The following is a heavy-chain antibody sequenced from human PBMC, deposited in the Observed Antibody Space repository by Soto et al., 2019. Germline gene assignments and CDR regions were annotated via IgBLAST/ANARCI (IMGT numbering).Heavy chain of an antibody. D-gene: IGHD2-8*01. CDR2: ISAYNGNT. J-gene: IGHJ4*02. CDR1: GYTFTSYG. CDR3: ARNSVVLMVYAPGYSFDY. V-gene: IGHV1-18*01. Sequence: GASVKVSCKASGYTFTSYGISWVRQAPGQGLEWMGWISAYNGNTNYAQKLQGRVTMTTDTSTSTAYMELRSLRSDDTAVYYCARNSVVLMVYAPGYSFDYWAQGTLGTVSS.